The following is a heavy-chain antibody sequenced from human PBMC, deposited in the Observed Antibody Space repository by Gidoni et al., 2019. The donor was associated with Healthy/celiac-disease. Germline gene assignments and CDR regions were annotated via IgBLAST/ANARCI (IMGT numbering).Heavy chain of an antibody. J-gene: IGHJ4*02. CDR2: IWYDGSNK. CDR1: GFTFSSYG. D-gene: IGHD3-9*01. CDR3: ARDFDYVYFDY. Sequence: QVQLVESGGGVVQPGRSLRLSCAASGFTFSSYGMHWVRQAPGKGLEGVAVIWYDGSNKYYADSVKGRFTISRDNSKNTLYLQMNSLRAEDTAVYYCARDFDYVYFDYWGQGTLVTVSS. V-gene: IGHV3-33*01.